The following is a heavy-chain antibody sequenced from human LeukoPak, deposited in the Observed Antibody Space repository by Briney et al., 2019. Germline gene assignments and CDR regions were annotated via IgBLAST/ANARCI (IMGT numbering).Heavy chain of an antibody. CDR1: GFTFSSYS. CDR3: ARERAVGATPPFFDY. V-gene: IGHV3-21*01. Sequence: GGSLRLSCAASGFTFSSYSMNWVRQAPGKGLEWVSSISSSSSYIYYADSVKGRFTISRDNAKNSLYLQMNSLRAEDTAVYYCARERAVGATPPFFDYWGQGTLVTVSS. D-gene: IGHD1-26*01. J-gene: IGHJ4*02. CDR2: ISSSSSYI.